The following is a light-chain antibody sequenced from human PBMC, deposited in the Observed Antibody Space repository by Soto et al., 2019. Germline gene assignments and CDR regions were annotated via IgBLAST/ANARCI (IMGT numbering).Light chain of an antibody. V-gene: IGLV2-8*01. CDR3: SSYAGSNNFDVV. CDR2: EVS. J-gene: IGLJ2*01. Sequence: QSALTQPPSASGSPGQSVTISCTGTSSDVGGYNYVSWYQQHPGKAPKLMIYEVSKRPSGVPDRFSGSKSGNTASLTGSGLQAEDEADYYCSSYAGSNNFDVVFGGGTQVTVL. CDR1: SSDVGGYNY.